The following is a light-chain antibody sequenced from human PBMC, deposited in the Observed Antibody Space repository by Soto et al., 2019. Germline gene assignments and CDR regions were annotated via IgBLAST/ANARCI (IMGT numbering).Light chain of an antibody. CDR3: QQYGSSPPLT. CDR1: QSVSSSF. V-gene: IGKV3-20*01. J-gene: IGKJ4*01. Sequence: EFVLTQSPGTLSLSPGERATLSCRASQSVSSSFLAWYQQKPGQAPRILIYGASTRATGIPDRFSGSGSGTDFTLAISRLEPDDFAVYYYQQYGSSPPLTFGGGPKVEIK. CDR2: GAS.